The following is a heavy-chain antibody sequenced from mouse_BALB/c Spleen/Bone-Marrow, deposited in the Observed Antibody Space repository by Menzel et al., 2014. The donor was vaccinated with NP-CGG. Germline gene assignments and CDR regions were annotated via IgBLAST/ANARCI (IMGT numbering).Heavy chain of an antibody. V-gene: IGHV7-3*02. CDR3: ARDYSYYFDY. D-gene: IGHD2-1*01. CDR2: IRNKANGYTT. J-gene: IGHJ2*01. CDR1: GFTFTDHY. Sequence: EVQLQQSGGGLVQPGGFLRLSCATSGFTFTDHYLSWVRQPPGKALEWLGFIRNKANGYTTEYSASVKGRFTISRDNSQSIVYLQMNTLRAEDSATYYCARDYSYYFDYWGQGTTLTVSS.